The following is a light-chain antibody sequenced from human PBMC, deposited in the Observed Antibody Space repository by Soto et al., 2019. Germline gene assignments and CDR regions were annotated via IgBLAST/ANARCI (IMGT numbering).Light chain of an antibody. CDR2: GAS. Sequence: IAMTQSPATLSVSPGEAVTLTCRASQGVRSRLAWYQQNPGQPPRLRIYGASTRATGIPARFSGSGFGTEFTLTISSLQSEDFAVYYCQQYKNWPLFGQGTRLEIK. CDR3: QQYKNWPL. J-gene: IGKJ5*01. CDR1: QGVRSR. V-gene: IGKV3-15*01.